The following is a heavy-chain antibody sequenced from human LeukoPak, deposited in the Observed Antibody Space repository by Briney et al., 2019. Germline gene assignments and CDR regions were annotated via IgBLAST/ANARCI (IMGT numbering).Heavy chain of an antibody. CDR1: GFSFSSYW. D-gene: IGHD3-22*01. CDR3: ASSHDSSGND. Sequence: PGGSLRLSCAASGFSFSSYWMSWVRQAPGKGLEWVANINQDGSAKYYVDSVKGRFTISRDNAKTSVYLQMNSLRDEDAAVYYCASSHDSSGNDWGQGTLVIASS. J-gene: IGHJ4*02. V-gene: IGHV3-7*01. CDR2: INQDGSAK.